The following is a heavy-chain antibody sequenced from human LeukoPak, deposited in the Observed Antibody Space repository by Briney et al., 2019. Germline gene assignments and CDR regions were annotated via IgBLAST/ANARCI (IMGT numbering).Heavy chain of an antibody. J-gene: IGHJ6*03. CDR1: GFTFSSFD. CDR3: ARGPPRGKYYYMDV. D-gene: IGHD1-1*01. V-gene: IGHV3-13*01. CDR2: IGTASDT. Sequence: PGGSPRLSCAASGFTFSSFDMHWVRQPTGQGLEWVSTIGTASDTYYPGSVEGRFTLSRDNAKNSLYLQMNSLTAGDTAVYYCARGPPRGKYYYMDVWGKGTTVTVSS.